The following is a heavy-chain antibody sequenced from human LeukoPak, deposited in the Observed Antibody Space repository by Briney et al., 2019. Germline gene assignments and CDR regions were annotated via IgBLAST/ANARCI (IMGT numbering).Heavy chain of an antibody. D-gene: IGHD3-22*01. CDR2: IYHSGST. CDR1: GGSISSGGYS. J-gene: IGHJ4*02. Sequence: SETLSLTCAVFGGSISSGGYSWSWIRQPPGKGLEWIGYIYHSGSTYYNPSLKSRVTISVDRSKNQFSLKLSSVTAADTAVYYCARADAPSGPKNYYDSSGPEFYFDYWGQGTLVTVSS. CDR3: ARADAPSGPKNYYDSSGPEFYFDY. V-gene: IGHV4-30-2*01.